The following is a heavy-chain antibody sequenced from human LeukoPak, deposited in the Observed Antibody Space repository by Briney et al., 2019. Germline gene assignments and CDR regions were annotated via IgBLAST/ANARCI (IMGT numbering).Heavy chain of an antibody. CDR3: ARAGDSSGFHYYYYGMDV. D-gene: IGHD3-22*01. J-gene: IGHJ6*02. Sequence: PSETLSLTCAVSGGSISSSNWWSWVRQPPGKGLEWIGEIYHSGSTNYSPSLKSRVTISVDTSRTQFSLKLSSVTAADTAVYYCARAGDSSGFHYYYYGMDVWGQGTTVTVSS. CDR2: IYHSGST. V-gene: IGHV4-4*02. CDR1: GGSISSSNW.